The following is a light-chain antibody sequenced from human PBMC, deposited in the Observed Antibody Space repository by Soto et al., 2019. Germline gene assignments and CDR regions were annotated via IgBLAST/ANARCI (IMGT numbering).Light chain of an antibody. CDR3: QHYNTYSGT. Sequence: DIQMPQSPSTLSASVGDRVTITCRASQSISSWLAWYQQKPGKAPKLLIYKASSLESGVPSRFSGSGSGTAFSLTISSLQPDDFATYYCQHYNTYSGTFGPGTKVDIK. CDR2: KAS. V-gene: IGKV1-5*03. CDR1: QSISSW. J-gene: IGKJ3*01.